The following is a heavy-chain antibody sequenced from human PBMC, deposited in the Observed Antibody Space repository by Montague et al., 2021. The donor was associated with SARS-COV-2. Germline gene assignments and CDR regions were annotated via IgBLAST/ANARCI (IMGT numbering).Heavy chain of an antibody. Sequence: CAISGDSVSSLRPTSDWLTPSPPSRLECLGRIYFESKCLNDYRGSVRSRMIINPDTSRNQFSLQLNSVTPEDKAVYYCARWDIPRGNFSVWGQGKMVTVSS. CDR2: IYFESKCLN. CDR3: ARWDIPRGNFSV. CDR1: GDSVSSLRPT. V-gene: IGHV6-1*01. D-gene: IGHD3-16*01. J-gene: IGHJ3*01.